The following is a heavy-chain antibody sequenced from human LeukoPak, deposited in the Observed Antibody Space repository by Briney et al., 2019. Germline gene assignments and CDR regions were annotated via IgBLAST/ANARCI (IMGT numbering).Heavy chain of an antibody. CDR2: ISYDGSNK. J-gene: IGHJ4*02. D-gene: IGHD1-26*01. CDR3: ARDREVGAPDY. V-gene: IGHV3-30-3*01. CDR1: GFTFSSYA. Sequence: GGSLRLSCAASGFTFSSYAMHWVRQAPGKGLEWVAVISYDGSNKYYADSVKGRFTTSRDNSKNTLYLQMNSLRAEDTAVYYCARDREVGAPDYWGQGTLVTVSS.